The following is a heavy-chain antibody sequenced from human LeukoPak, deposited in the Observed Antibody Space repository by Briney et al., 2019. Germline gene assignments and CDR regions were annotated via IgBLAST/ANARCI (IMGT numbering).Heavy chain of an antibody. D-gene: IGHD3-22*01. CDR2: ISYSGST. CDR1: GGSVSSDNYY. CDR3: ARRHYYNGRAYYFLDY. J-gene: IGHJ4*02. V-gene: IGHV4-61*01. Sequence: PSETLSLTCTVSGGSVSSDNYYWTWIRQPPGKGLQWIGYISYSGSTNYNPSLKSRVTISLHTSKNQFSLRLSSLTAADAAVYYCARRHYYNGRAYYFLDYWGQGTLVTVSS.